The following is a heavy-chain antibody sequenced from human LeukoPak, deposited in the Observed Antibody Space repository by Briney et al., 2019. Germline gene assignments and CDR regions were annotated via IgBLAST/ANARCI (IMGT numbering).Heavy chain of an antibody. V-gene: IGHV1-46*01. D-gene: IGHD1-26*01. CDR1: GYTFTSYY. CDR3: ARDRASGSYGY. CDR2: INPSGGST. J-gene: IGHJ4*02. Sequence: ASVKVSCKASGYTFTSYYMHWVRQAPGQGLEWMGIINPSGGSTSYAQKFQGRVTMTTDTSTSTAHMELRSLRSDDTAVYYCARDRASGSYGYWGQGTLVTVSS.